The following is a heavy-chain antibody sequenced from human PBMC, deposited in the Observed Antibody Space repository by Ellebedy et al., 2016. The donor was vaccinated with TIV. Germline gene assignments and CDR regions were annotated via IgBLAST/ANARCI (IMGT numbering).Heavy chain of an antibody. J-gene: IGHJ4*02. CDR2: IYHTGHT. V-gene: IGHV4-59*01. Sequence: SETLSLTXTVSGGSISSYYWNWIRQPPGKGLEWIANIYHTGHTNYNPSLKSRGTTSLDTSKKQFSLNLTSVTAADTAVYYCARRSYGRFDSWGQGTLVTVSS. CDR1: GGSISSYY. D-gene: IGHD4-17*01. CDR3: ARRSYGRFDS.